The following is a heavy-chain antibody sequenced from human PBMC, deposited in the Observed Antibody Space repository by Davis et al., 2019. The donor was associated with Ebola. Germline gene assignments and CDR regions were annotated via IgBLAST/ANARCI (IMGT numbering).Heavy chain of an antibody. D-gene: IGHD6-13*01. J-gene: IGHJ6*02. Sequence: ASVKVSCKASGYTFTGYYMHWVRQAPGQGLEWMGWINPNSGGTNYAQKFQGRVTMTRETSISTAYMELGRLRSDETAVYYCATTLSSSWYGGGYYYGMDVWGQGTTVTVSS. CDR1: GYTFTGYY. CDR3: ATTLSSSWYGGGYYYGMDV. CDR2: INPNSGGT. V-gene: IGHV1-2*02.